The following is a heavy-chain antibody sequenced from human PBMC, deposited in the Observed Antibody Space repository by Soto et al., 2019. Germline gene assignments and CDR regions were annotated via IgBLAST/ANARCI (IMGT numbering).Heavy chain of an antibody. Sequence: QLQLQESGPGLVKSSETLSLTCSVSGGSISSSGHYWGWIRQPPGKGLEWIGSFYYRGPTYYNPSLKSRVTIFVDTSKNDFSLKLTSVSAADTAVYYCARHGETVQLERGWFDPWGQGSLVTVSS. V-gene: IGHV4-39*01. J-gene: IGHJ5*02. CDR1: GGSISSSGHY. D-gene: IGHD1-1*01. CDR2: FYYRGPT. CDR3: ARHGETVQLERGWFDP.